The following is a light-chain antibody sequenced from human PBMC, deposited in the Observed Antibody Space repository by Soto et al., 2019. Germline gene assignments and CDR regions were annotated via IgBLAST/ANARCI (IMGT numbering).Light chain of an antibody. CDR2: RND. CDR1: RSDIGSNY. Sequence: QLVLTQPPSASGTPGQRVTISCSGSRSDIGSNYVYWYQHLPGMAPKLLIYRNDQRPSGVPDRISGSKSGTSASLAIIGLRSEDEAEYYCASWDDSRSVPIFGGGTKVTVL. CDR3: ASWDDSRSVPI. V-gene: IGLV1-47*01. J-gene: IGLJ2*01.